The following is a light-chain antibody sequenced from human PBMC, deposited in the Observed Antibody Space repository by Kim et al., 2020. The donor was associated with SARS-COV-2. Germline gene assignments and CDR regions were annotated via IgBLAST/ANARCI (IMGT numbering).Light chain of an antibody. CDR3: LQDYNYPLT. J-gene: IGKJ3*01. Sequence: ASVGDRVTMTCRASQGIGNDLGWYQQRPGNAPKLLIYAASSLQSGVPSRFSGSGSGTEFTLTISSLQPEDFATYYCLQDYNYPLTFGPGTKVDIK. V-gene: IGKV1-6*01. CDR1: QGIGND. CDR2: AAS.